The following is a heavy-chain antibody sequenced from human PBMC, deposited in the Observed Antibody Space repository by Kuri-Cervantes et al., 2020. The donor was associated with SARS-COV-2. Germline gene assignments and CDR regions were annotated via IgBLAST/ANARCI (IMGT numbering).Heavy chain of an antibody. V-gene: IGHV3-30*02. CDR1: GFTFSSYG. Sequence: GESLKSSCAASGFTFSSYGMHWVRQAPGKGLEWVAFIRYDGSNKYYADSVKGRFTISRDNSKNTLYLQMNSLRAEDTAVYYCAKDQFREQLDPMDVWGKGTTVTVSS. CDR3: AKDQFREQLDPMDV. J-gene: IGHJ6*03. CDR2: IRYDGSNK. D-gene: IGHD6-6*01.